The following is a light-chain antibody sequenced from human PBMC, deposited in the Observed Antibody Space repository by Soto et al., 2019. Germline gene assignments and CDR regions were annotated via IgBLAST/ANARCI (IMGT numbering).Light chain of an antibody. CDR1: QSVSSSY. V-gene: IGKV3-20*01. CDR3: QQYCSSPPLT. J-gene: IGKJ4*01. CDR2: GAS. Sequence: EIVLTQSPGTLFLSPGERATLSCRASQSVSSSYLAWYQQKPGHAPRLLIYGASRRATGIPDRFSGSGSGTGFTLTISSLEPEDFALSYCQQYCSSPPLTFGGGTKVEIK.